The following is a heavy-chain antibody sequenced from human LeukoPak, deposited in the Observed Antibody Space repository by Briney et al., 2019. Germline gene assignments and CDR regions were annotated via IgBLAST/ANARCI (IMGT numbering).Heavy chain of an antibody. Sequence: TSETLSLTCAVSGGSISSSNWWCWVRQPPGKGLEWIGEIYHSGSTNYNPSLKSRVTISVDKSKNQFSLKLRSVTAADTAVYYCARWGVVPAAIYYYYGMDVWGKGTTVTVSS. V-gene: IGHV4-4*02. CDR3: ARWGVVPAAIYYYYGMDV. CDR2: IYHSGST. D-gene: IGHD2-2*02. CDR1: GGSISSSNW. J-gene: IGHJ6*04.